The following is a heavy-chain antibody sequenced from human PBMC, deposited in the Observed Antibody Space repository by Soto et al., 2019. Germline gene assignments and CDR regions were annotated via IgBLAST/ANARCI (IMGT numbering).Heavy chain of an antibody. Sequence: SERLSLTCAVYGGSFSGYYWSWIRQPPGKGLEWIGKINHSGSTKYNPSLKSRVTISVDTSKNQFTLKLSSVTAADTAVYYCAKLIRIASWPYYFDYWGQGTLVTVSS. J-gene: IGHJ4*02. D-gene: IGHD6-13*01. CDR1: GGSFSGYY. V-gene: IGHV4-34*01. CDR2: INHSGST. CDR3: AKLIRIASWPYYFDY.